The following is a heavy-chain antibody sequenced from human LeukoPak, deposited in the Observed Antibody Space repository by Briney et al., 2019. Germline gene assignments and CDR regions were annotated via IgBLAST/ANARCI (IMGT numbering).Heavy chain of an antibody. CDR1: GYTFTSYG. CDR2: ISAYNGNT. D-gene: IGHD1-20*01. V-gene: IGHV1-18*01. CDR3: ARAPLYNWNYADY. J-gene: IGHJ4*02. Sequence: ASVKVSCKASGYTFTSYGISWVRQAPGQGLEWMGWISAYNGNTNYAQKLQGRVTMTTDTSTSTAHMELRSLRSDDTAVYYCARAPLYNWNYADYWGQGTLVTVSS.